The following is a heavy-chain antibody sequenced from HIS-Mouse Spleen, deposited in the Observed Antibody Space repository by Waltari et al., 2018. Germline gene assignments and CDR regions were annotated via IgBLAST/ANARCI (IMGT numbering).Heavy chain of an antibody. D-gene: IGHD6-13*01. CDR1: GYTFTGYY. CDR3: ARDHRQQDAFDI. J-gene: IGHJ3*02. CDR2: INPNSDPT. Sequence: QVQLVQSGAEVKKTGASVKVSCKASGYTFTGYYMHWVRQAPGQGLEWIGGINPNSDPTNSPPKFQGRVTMTRQTSISTAYMELVRLRSDDTAVYYCARDHRQQDAFDIWGQLPLFTVSS. V-gene: IGHV1-2*02.